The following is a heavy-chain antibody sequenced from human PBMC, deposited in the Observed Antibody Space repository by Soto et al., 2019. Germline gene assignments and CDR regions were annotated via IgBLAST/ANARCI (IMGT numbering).Heavy chain of an antibody. J-gene: IGHJ5*02. CDR2: IYSGGST. CDR1: GFTVSNNY. D-gene: IGHD1-26*01. V-gene: IGHV3-66*01. CDR3: ARSGPPTSNWFDP. Sequence: EVQLVESGGGLVQPGGSLRLSCAASGFTVSNNYINWVRQAPGKGLEWVSVIYSGGSTYYADSVKGRFTISRDNPKKTPYLQMNTLRAEDTAVYYCARSGPPTSNWFDPGGQATLVTVSS.